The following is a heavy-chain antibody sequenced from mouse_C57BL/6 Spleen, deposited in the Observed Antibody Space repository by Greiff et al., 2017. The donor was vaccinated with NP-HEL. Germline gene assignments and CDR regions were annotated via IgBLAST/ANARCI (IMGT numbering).Heavy chain of an antibody. D-gene: IGHD1-1*01. V-gene: IGHV1-64*01. Sequence: PEVQLQQPGASVKLSCKASGYTFTSYWMHWVKQRPGQGLEWIGMIHPNSGSTNYNEKFKSKATLTVDKSSSTAYMQLSSLTSEDSAVYYCARDYGSSYYWYFDVWGTGTTVTVSS. CDR1: GYTFTSYW. CDR2: IHPNSGST. J-gene: IGHJ1*03. CDR3: ARDYGSSYYWYFDV.